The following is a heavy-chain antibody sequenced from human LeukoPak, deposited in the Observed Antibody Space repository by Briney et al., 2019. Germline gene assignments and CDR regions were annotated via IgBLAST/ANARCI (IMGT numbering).Heavy chain of an antibody. J-gene: IGHJ4*02. CDR3: AREGGVVAAVTGYYFDY. CDR2: IIPIFGTA. CDR1: GGTFSSYA. Sequence: GASVKVSCKASGGTFSSYAISWVRQAPGQGLEWMGGIIPIFGTANYAQKFQDRVTITADESTSTAYMELSSLRSEDTAVYYWAREGGVVAAVTGYYFDYWGQGTLVTVSS. V-gene: IGHV1-69*13. D-gene: IGHD2-15*01.